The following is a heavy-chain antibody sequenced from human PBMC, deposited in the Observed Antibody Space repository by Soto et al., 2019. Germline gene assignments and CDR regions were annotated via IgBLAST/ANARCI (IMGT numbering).Heavy chain of an antibody. Sequence: SETLSLTCTVSGGSISSGGYYWSWIRQHPGKGLEWIGYIYYSGSTYYNPSLKSRVTISVDTSKNQFSLKLSSVTAADTAVYYCARGGGHYDSSGYAPDAFDIWGQGTMVTVSS. CDR3: ARGGGHYDSSGYAPDAFDI. V-gene: IGHV4-31*03. D-gene: IGHD3-22*01. CDR1: GGSISSGGYY. J-gene: IGHJ3*02. CDR2: IYYSGST.